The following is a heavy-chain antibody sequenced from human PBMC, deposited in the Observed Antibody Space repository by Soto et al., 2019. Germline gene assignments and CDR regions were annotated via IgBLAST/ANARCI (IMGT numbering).Heavy chain of an antibody. J-gene: IGHJ5*02. Sequence: PSETLSLTCSVSGDSTSSGGYFWSWIRQVPGKGLEWTGYVYSTGDTHYNPSLKSRLTISLDTPKNRFSLNLRSVTAADTAVYYCARGRTYVDGQPHWIDPGGPGILVTFS. D-gene: IGHD2-21*01. V-gene: IGHV4-31*03. CDR1: GDSTSSGGYF. CDR2: VYSTGDT. CDR3: ARGRTYVDGQPHWIDP.